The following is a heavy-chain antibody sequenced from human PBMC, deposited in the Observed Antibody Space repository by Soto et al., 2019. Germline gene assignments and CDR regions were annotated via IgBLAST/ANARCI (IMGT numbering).Heavy chain of an antibody. V-gene: IGHV4-39*01. CDR3: ARHPTGYPNWFDS. Sequence: KTSETLSLTCTVSGASINSSPYNWGWIRQPPKKGLEWIGTISYSATTYHNPSLQSRLIMSIDTSKNQYSLKLTSVTAADTAVYYCARHPTGYPNWFDSWGQGTLVTVSS. J-gene: IGHJ5*01. D-gene: IGHD3-9*01. CDR1: GASINSSPYN. CDR2: ISYSATT.